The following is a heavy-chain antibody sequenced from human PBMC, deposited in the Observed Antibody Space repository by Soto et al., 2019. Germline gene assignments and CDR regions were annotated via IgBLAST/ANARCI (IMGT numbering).Heavy chain of an antibody. Sequence: LRLSCAASGFTFSSYAMHWVRQAPGKGLEWVAVISYDGSNKYYADSVKGRFTISRDNSKNTLYLQMNSLRAEDTAVYYCARDRIQLWFSYGMDVWGQGTTVTVSS. V-gene: IGHV3-30-3*01. CDR1: GFTFSSYA. D-gene: IGHD5-18*01. CDR2: ISYDGSNK. J-gene: IGHJ6*02. CDR3: ARDRIQLWFSYGMDV.